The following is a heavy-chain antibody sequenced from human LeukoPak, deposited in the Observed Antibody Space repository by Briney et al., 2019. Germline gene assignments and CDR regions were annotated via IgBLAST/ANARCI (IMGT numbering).Heavy chain of an antibody. CDR3: ARGQQLPRDY. Sequence: GGSLRLSCAASGFTFISYWMSWVRQAPGKGLEWVANIKQDGSEKYYVDSVKGRFTISRDNAKNSLYLQMNSLRAEDTAVYYCARGQQLPRDYWGQGTLVTVSS. V-gene: IGHV3-7*01. CDR1: GFTFISYW. CDR2: IKQDGSEK. J-gene: IGHJ4*02. D-gene: IGHD6-13*01.